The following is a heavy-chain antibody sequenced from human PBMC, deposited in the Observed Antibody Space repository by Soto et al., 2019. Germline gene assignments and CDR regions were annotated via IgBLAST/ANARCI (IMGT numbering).Heavy chain of an antibody. D-gene: IGHD1-20*01. V-gene: IGHV3-23*01. CDR1: RFTFSDFA. Sequence: VQLLESGGGLVQPGGSLTLSCAASRFTFSDFAMSWVRQAPGKRLEWVSSIGGGGTDTYYADSVKGRFTISRDNSKNTLYLQMDSLRDEDTAVYYCAKDAVPYNGKWDWFDSWGQGTLVIVSS. CDR2: IGGGGTDT. CDR3: AKDAVPYNGKWDWFDS. J-gene: IGHJ5*01.